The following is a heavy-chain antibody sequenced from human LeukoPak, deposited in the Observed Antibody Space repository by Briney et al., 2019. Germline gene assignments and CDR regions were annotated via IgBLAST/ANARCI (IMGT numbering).Heavy chain of an antibody. CDR1: GGSISSSIYY. CDR3: ARHRSAVEMATTLFGY. D-gene: IGHD5-24*01. CDR2: IYYSGRT. Sequence: SETLSLTCTVSGGSISSSIYYWSWIRQPPGKGLEWIGSIYYSGRTYHNPSLKSRVTISVDTSKNQFSLKVRSVTAADTAVYYCARHRSAVEMATTLFGYWGQGTLVTVSS. V-gene: IGHV4-39*01. J-gene: IGHJ4*02.